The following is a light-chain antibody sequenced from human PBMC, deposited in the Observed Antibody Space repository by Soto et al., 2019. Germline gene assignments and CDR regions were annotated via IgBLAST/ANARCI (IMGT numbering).Light chain of an antibody. J-gene: IGKJ1*01. CDR2: GGS. CDR3: QHPWT. V-gene: IGKV3-20*01. Sequence: EIVLTQSPGTLSLATGERATLSCRASQSVNSNYFTWYQQIPGQAPRLLIYGGSSRATGIPDRFSGSGSGTDFTLTISRLEPEDFAVYYCQHPWTFGQGTKVDI. CDR1: QSVNSNY.